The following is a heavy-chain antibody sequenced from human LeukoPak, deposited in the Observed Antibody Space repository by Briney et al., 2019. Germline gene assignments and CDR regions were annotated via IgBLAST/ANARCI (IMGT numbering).Heavy chain of an antibody. CDR3: AMGFGELWELDY. Sequence: PGGSLRLSCAASGFTFSNYWMSWVRQAPGKGLEWVANIKQDRSEKYYVDSVKGRFTISRDNAKNSLYLQMNSLRVEDTAVYYCAMGFGELWELDYWGQGTLVTVSS. D-gene: IGHD3-10*01. J-gene: IGHJ4*02. V-gene: IGHV3-7*01. CDR1: GFTFSNYW. CDR2: IKQDRSEK.